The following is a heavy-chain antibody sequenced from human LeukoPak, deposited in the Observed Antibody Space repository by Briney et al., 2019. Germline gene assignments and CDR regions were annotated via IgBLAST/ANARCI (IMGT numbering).Heavy chain of an antibody. Sequence: SETLSFTCTVSGGSISSYYWSWIRQPAGKGLEWIGRIYTSGSTNYNPSLKSRVTISVDTSKNQFSLKLSSVTAADTAVYYCARDKPHDFWSGYPYSVWGQGTLVTVSS. D-gene: IGHD3-3*01. V-gene: IGHV4-4*07. J-gene: IGHJ4*02. CDR2: IYTSGST. CDR3: ARDKPHDFWSGYPYSV. CDR1: GGSISSYY.